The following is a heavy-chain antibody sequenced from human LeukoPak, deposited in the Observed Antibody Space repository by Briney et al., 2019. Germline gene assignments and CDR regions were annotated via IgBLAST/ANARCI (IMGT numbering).Heavy chain of an antibody. D-gene: IGHD6-13*01. Sequence: SETLSLTCTVSGGSISSSSYYWGWVRQPLGKGLEWIGNIHYSGSTYYNRSLKSRVTISVDTSKNHFSLKLSSVSAADTAVYYCARTNIAAAYFDYWGQGTLVTVSS. V-gene: IGHV4-39*02. CDR1: GGSISSSSYY. CDR3: ARTNIAAAYFDY. CDR2: IHYSGST. J-gene: IGHJ4*02.